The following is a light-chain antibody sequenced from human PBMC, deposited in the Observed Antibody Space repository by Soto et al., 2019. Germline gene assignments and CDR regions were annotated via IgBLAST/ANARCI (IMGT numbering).Light chain of an antibody. Sequence: EIVMTQSPDTLSVSPGDRAALSCRTSQSVSSDLAWYQQKPCQAPRLLIYGASTRATGIPARFSGSGSGTEFTITISSLQSEDFAVYYCHHYSSWPPYTFGQGTKLEIK. V-gene: IGKV3D-15*01. J-gene: IGKJ2*01. CDR3: HHYSSWPPYT. CDR1: QSVSSD. CDR2: GAS.